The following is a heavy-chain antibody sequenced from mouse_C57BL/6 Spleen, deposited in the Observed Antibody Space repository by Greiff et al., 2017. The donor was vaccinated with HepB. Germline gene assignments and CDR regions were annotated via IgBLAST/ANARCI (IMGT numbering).Heavy chain of an antibody. CDR2: IHPNSGST. CDR3: ARSTRVTTYFDY. CDR1: GYTFTSYW. D-gene: IGHD2-2*01. V-gene: IGHV1-64*01. Sequence: QVQLQQPGAELVKPGASVKLSCKASGYTFTSYWMHWVKQRPGQGLEWIGMIHPNSGSTNYNEKFKSKATLTADKSSSTAYMQLSSLTSEDSAVYYYARSTRVTTYFDYWGQGTTLTVSA. J-gene: IGHJ2*01.